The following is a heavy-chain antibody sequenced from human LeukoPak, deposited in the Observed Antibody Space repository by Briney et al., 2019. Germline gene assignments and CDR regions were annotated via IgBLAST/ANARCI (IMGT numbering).Heavy chain of an antibody. Sequence: PSETLSLTCTVSGGSISSGSYYWSWIRQPAGKGLEWIGRIYTSGSTNYNPSLKSRVTMSVDTSKNHLSLKVTSVTAADTAVYYCAREFSTNWFDPWGQGTLVTVSS. CDR2: IYTSGST. CDR1: GGSISSGSYY. V-gene: IGHV4-61*02. J-gene: IGHJ5*02. CDR3: AREFSTNWFDP.